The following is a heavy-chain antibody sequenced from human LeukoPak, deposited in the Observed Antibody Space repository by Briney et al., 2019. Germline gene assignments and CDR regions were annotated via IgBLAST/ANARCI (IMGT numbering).Heavy chain of an antibody. Sequence: SETLSLTCAVSGDSISSSNWWSWVRQPPGKGLEWIGEIYHSGSTNYNPSLKSRVTISVDKSKNQFSLKLSSVTAADTAVYYCARVESITMISNGVGLDPWGQGTLVTVSS. CDR1: GDSISSSNW. V-gene: IGHV4-4*02. CDR3: ARVESITMISNGVGLDP. D-gene: IGHD3-22*01. CDR2: IYHSGST. J-gene: IGHJ5*02.